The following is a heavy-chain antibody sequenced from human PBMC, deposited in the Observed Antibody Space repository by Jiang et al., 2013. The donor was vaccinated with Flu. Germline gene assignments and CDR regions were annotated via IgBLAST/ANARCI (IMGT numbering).Heavy chain of an antibody. J-gene: IGHJ4*02. V-gene: IGHV1-18*04. D-gene: IGHD6-6*01. CDR1: GYIFTSHG. CDR2: ISTYNGDT. Sequence: GAEVKKPGASVKVSCRASGYIFTSHGIGWVRQAPGQGLEWMGWISTYNGDTKYAQKFQGRLTMTTDTSTSTAYMELRSLRSDDTALYYCARDGTSFSSSMWLIEVGGEKRFDSWGQGTLITVS. CDR3: ARDGTSFSSSMWLIEVGGEKRFDS.